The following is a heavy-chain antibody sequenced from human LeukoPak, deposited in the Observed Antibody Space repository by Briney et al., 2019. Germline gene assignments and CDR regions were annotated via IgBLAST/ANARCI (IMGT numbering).Heavy chain of an antibody. V-gene: IGHV4-34*01. CDR3: ARGPPVGVIKVYWFDP. CDR1: GGSFSGYF. Sequence: PSETLSLTCVVYGGSFSGYFWSWIRQPPGKGLEWIGEITPSGSTNYNPSLKSRVTISVDTSKNQFSLKLSSVTAADTAVYYCARGPPVGVIKVYWFDPWGQGTLVTVSS. J-gene: IGHJ5*02. CDR2: ITPSGST. D-gene: IGHD3-16*02.